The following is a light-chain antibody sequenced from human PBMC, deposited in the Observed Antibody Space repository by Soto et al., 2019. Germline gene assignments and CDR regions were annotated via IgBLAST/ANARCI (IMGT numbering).Light chain of an antibody. CDR1: QTVSSN. CDR3: QQYNNWPIT. J-gene: IGKJ5*01. Sequence: EIVMSQSPDTLSVSTGERATLSCRASQTVSSNLAWYQQKPGQAPRLLIYGASTRATGIPARFSGGGSGTELTLTISSLQSEDFAVYYCQQYNNWPITFGQGTRLEIK. V-gene: IGKV3-15*01. CDR2: GAS.